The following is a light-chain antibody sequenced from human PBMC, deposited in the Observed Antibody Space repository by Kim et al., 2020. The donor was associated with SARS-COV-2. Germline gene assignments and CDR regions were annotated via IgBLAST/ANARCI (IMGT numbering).Light chain of an antibody. CDR3: QAWANNAAG. Sequence: SYELTQPPSVSVSPGQTVTITCSGSNLGDKYAYWYQKKAGQSPVLVIYQHTKRPPGISQRFSGSSSGNTATLTITRPRPMDEADYYCQAWANNAAGFGGG. V-gene: IGLV3-1*01. CDR2: QHT. J-gene: IGLJ3*02. CDR1: NLGDKY.